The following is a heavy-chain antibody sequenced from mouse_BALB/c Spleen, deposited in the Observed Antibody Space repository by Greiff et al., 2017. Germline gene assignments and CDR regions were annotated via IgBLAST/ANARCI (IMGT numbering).Heavy chain of an antibody. V-gene: IGHV5-12-1*01. CDR1: GFTFSSYA. CDR2: ISSGGGST. Sequence: EVKLMESGGGLVKPGGSLKLSCAASGFTFSSYAMSWVRQSPEKRLEWVAYISSGGGSTYYPDTVKGRFTISRDNAKNTLYLQMSSLKSEDTAMYYCARLRRDAMDYWGQGTSVTVSS. CDR3: ARLRRDAMDY. J-gene: IGHJ4*01. D-gene: IGHD2-12*01.